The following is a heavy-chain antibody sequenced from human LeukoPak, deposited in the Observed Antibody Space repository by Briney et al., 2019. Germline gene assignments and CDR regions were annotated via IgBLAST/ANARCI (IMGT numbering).Heavy chain of an antibody. Sequence: ASVKVSCKASGYTFTSYYMHWVRQAPGQGLEWMGIINPSGGSTSYAQKFQGRVTMTRDTSTSTVYMELSSLRSEDTAVHYCARVSCSSISCYRKPAFDPWGQGTLVTVSS. CDR2: INPSGGST. CDR3: ARVSCSSISCYRKPAFDP. D-gene: IGHD2-2*01. V-gene: IGHV1-46*01. CDR1: GYTFTSYY. J-gene: IGHJ5*02.